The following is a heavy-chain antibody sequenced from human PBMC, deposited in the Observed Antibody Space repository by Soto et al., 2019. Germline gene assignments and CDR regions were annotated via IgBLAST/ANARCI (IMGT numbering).Heavy chain of an antibody. J-gene: IGHJ4*02. Sequence: QVQLVQSGAEVKKPGSSVKVSCKAPGGTFSSYSFNWVRQAPGQGLEWVGGITPLFGTSHYAQTFQGRLTITADGSTTTVYMELRSLRSEDTAVYYCARDTGVTPRKNYFDFWGQGTLVLVSS. CDR3: ARDTGVTPRKNYFDF. V-gene: IGHV1-69*01. CDR2: ITPLFGTS. CDR1: GGTFSSYS. D-gene: IGHD3-3*01.